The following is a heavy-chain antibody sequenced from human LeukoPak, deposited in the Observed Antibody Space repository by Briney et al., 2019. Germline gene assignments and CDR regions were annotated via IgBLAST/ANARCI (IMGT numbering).Heavy chain of an antibody. CDR3: ASTFWEAFDI. J-gene: IGHJ3*02. D-gene: IGHD3-3*01. V-gene: IGHV4-59*12. Sequence: TSETLSLTCSVSGGSITNYYWSWIRQPPGKGLEWIGYIYYSGSTNYNPSLKSRVTMSVDTSKNQFSLKLSSVTAADTAVYYCASTFWEAFDIWGQGTMVTVSS. CDR2: IYYSGST. CDR1: GGSITNYY.